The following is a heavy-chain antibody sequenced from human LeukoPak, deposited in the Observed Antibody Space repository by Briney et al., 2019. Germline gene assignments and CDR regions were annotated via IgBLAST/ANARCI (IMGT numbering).Heavy chain of an antibody. CDR1: GFIFDTHT. J-gene: IGHJ6*02. Sequence: GGSLRLSCPASGFIFDTHTLTWVRQAPGKGLEWVASISGSGDSTNYGDSVKGRFTISRDNFKRTVHLEMSNLRADDTAMYYCVRRAAVRGMDFWGLGTTVIASS. V-gene: IGHV3-23*01. CDR3: VRRAAVRGMDF. D-gene: IGHD1-14*01. CDR2: ISGSGDST.